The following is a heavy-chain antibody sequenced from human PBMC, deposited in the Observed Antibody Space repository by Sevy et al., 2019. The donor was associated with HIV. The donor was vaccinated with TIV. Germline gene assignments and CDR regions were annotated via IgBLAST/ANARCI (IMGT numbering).Heavy chain of an antibody. J-gene: IGHJ6*02. V-gene: IGHV3-48*03. Sequence: GGSLRLSCAASGFTFSSYEMNWVRQAPGKGLEWVSYISSSGSTIYYADSVKGRFTISRDNAKNSLYLQMNSLRAEDTAVYYCARAGGYAVIYYYYGMDVWGQGTTVTVSS. CDR3: ARAGGYAVIYYYYGMDV. D-gene: IGHD3-16*01. CDR1: GFTFSSYE. CDR2: ISSSGSTI.